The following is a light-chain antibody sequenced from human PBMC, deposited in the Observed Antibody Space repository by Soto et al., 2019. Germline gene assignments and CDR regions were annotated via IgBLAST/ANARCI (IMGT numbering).Light chain of an antibody. CDR2: GAS. V-gene: IGKV3-20*01. CDR3: QQYSSLWT. CDR1: QSVSNNY. Sequence: IVLTQSPCTLSLSTGERASLSCRTSQSVSNNYLAWYQQKPGQAPRLLIYGASSRATGIPDRFSGSGSGTDFTLSISRLEPEDFAVYYCQQYSSLWTFGQGTKVDI. J-gene: IGKJ1*01.